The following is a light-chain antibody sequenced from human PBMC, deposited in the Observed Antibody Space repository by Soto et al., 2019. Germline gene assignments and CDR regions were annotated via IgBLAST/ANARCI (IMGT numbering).Light chain of an antibody. CDR1: SSDVGGYNY. CDR2: EVS. V-gene: IGLV2-14*01. CDR3: SSYTSSSTLYV. J-gene: IGLJ1*01. Sequence: QSALTQPASVSGSPGQSITISCTGTSSDVGGYNYVSWYQQNPGKAPKLMIYEVSNRPSGVSTRFSGSKSGNTASLIISGLQAEDEADYYCSSYTSSSTLYVFGTGTKLTVL.